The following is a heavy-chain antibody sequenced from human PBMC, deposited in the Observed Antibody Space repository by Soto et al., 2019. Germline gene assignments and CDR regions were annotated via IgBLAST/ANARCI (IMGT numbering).Heavy chain of an antibody. CDR2: IRSKANSGTT. J-gene: IGHJ4*02. D-gene: IGHD6-13*01. CDR3: SRGPAPYSSSWHHLVDY. CDR1: GFTFGDYA. V-gene: IGHV3-49*03. Sequence: PGGSLRLSCTASGFTFGDYAMSWFRQAPGKGLEWVGLIRSKANSGTTEYAASVKDRFTISRDDSKSIAYLQMNSLKTEDTAVYYCSRGPAPYSSSWHHLVDYWGQGALVTRLL.